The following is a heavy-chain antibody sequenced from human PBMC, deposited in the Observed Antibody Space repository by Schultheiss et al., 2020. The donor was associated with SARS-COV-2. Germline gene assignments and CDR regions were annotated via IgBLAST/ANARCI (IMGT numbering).Heavy chain of an antibody. CDR3: ASFRSGYDSYYYYYMDV. CDR2: IKQDGSVQ. J-gene: IGHJ6*03. V-gene: IGHV3-7*01. D-gene: IGHD5-12*01. CDR1: GFTFRNYW. Sequence: GESLKISCAASGFTFRNYWMDWVRQAPGKGLQWVANIKQDGSVQHYVDSVRGRFIISRDNAKNSLDLQMNSLRDEDTAVYYCASFRSGYDSYYYYYMDVWGKGTTVTVSS.